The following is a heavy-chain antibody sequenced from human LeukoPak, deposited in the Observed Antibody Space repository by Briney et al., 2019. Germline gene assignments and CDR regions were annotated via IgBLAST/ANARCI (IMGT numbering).Heavy chain of an antibody. J-gene: IGHJ6*02. CDR3: ARDRYDFWSGYYGYGMDI. CDR2: ISSSGSTI. D-gene: IGHD3/OR15-3a*01. CDR1: GFTFSSYE. Sequence: GGSLRLSCAASGFTFSSYEINWVRQAPGKGLEWVSYISSSGSTIYYADSVKGRFTISRDNAKNSLYLQMNSLRAEDTAVYYCARDRYDFWSGYYGYGMDIWGQGTTVTVSS. V-gene: IGHV3-48*03.